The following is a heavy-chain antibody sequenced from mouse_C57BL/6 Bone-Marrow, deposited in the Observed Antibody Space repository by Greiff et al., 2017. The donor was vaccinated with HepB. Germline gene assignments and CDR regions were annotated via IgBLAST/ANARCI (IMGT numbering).Heavy chain of an antibody. D-gene: IGHD1-1*01. V-gene: IGHV1-75*01. Sequence: QVQLQQSGPELVKPGASVKISCKASGYTFTDYYINWVKQRPGQGLEWIGWIFPGSGSTYYNEKFKGKATLTVDKSSSTAYMLLSSLTSEDSAVYFCAREDYLITTDYYAMDYWGQGTSVTVSS. CDR1: GYTFTDYY. CDR3: AREDYLITTDYYAMDY. J-gene: IGHJ4*01. CDR2: IFPGSGST.